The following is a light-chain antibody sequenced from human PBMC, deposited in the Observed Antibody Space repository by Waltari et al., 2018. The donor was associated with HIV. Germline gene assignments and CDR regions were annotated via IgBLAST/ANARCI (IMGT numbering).Light chain of an antibody. Sequence: QSVLTQPPSASGTPGQRVTISCSGSSSNIGSNTVNWYQQLPGTAPNLLIYSNKQRPSGVTDRFSGSKSGTAASLAISGLQSEDEADYYCAVWGDSLNGPVFGGGTKLTVL. CDR1: SSNIGSNT. J-gene: IGLJ2*01. CDR3: AVWGDSLNGPV. V-gene: IGLV1-44*01. CDR2: SNK.